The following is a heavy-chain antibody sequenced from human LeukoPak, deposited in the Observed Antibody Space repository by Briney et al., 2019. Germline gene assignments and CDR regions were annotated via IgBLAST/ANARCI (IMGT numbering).Heavy chain of an antibody. CDR1: GYTFTSYY. V-gene: IGHV1-46*01. CDR3: ARGVEMVNWRDGFDI. J-gene: IGHJ3*02. Sequence: ASVKVSCKASGYTFTSYYMHWVRQAPGQGLEWMGIINPSGGSTSYAQKLQGRVTMTRDTSTSTVYMELSSLRSEDTAVYYCARGVEMVNWRDGFDIWGQGTMVTVSS. D-gene: IGHD5-24*01. CDR2: INPSGGST.